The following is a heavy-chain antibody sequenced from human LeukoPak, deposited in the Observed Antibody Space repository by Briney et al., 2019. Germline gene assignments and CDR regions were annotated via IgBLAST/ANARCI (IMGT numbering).Heavy chain of an antibody. CDR1: GDSVSKNSVA. D-gene: IGHD3-16*01. CDR3: ARDWGDGAGYDY. Sequence: PSQTLPLTCAISGDSVSKNSVAWKWIRQSPSRGLEWLGRTYYRSKWYNDYAVSVTSRITINTDTSKNQFSLHLKSVTPEDTAVYYCARDWGDGAGYDYWGQGTLVTVSS. J-gene: IGHJ4*02. CDR2: TYYRSKWYN. V-gene: IGHV6-1*01.